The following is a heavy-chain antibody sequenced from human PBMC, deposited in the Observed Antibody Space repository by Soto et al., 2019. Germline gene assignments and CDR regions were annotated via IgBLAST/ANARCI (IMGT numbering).Heavy chain of an antibody. D-gene: IGHD3-10*01. CDR1: GGSFSGYY. CDR3: ARSGPSTSGYYYYYMDA. CDR2: INHSGST. V-gene: IGHV4-34*01. Sequence: SETLSLTCAVYGGSFSGYYWSWIRQPPGKGLEWIGEINHSGSTNYNPSLKSRVTISVDTSKNRFSLKLSSVTAADTAVYYCARSGPSTSGYYYYYMDAWGKGTTVTVSS. J-gene: IGHJ6*03.